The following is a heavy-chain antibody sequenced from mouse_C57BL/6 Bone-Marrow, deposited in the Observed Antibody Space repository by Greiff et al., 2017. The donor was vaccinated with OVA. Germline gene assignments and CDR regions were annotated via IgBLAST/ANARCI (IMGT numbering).Heavy chain of an antibody. J-gene: IGHJ3*01. CDR2: IDPENGDT. Sequence: EVQLQQSGAELVRPGASVKLSCTASGFNIKDDYMHWVKQRPEQGLEWIGWIDPENGDTEYASKFQGKANITADTSSNTAYLQLSSLPSEDTAVYYCTTFDCYYTAWFAYWCQGTLVTVSA. CDR1: GFNIKDDY. CDR3: TTFDCYYTAWFAY. V-gene: IGHV14-4*01. D-gene: IGHD2-3*01.